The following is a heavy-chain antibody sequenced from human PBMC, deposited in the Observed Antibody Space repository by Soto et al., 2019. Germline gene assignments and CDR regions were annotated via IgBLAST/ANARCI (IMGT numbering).Heavy chain of an antibody. CDR2: ISSSSSYI. D-gene: IGHD2-2*02. Sequence: GGSLRLSCAASGFTFSSYSMNWVRQAPGKGLEWVSSISSSSSYIYYADSVKGRFTISRDNAKNSLYLQMNSLRAEDTAVYYCARDLVVPGTIAYYYGMDVWGQVTTVIFCS. CDR3: ARDLVVPGTIAYYYGMDV. V-gene: IGHV3-21*01. CDR1: GFTFSSYS. J-gene: IGHJ6*02.